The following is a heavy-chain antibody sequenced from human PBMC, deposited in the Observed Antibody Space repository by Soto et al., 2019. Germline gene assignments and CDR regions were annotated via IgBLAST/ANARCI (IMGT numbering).Heavy chain of an antibody. CDR1: GGSISSYY. V-gene: IGHV4-59*08. CDR3: ATQYCSSTSCPDYYYDYYMDV. D-gene: IGHD2-2*01. Sequence: SETLSLTCTVSGGSISSYYWSWIRQPPGKGLEWIGYIYYSGSTNYNPSLKSRVTISVDTSKNQFSLKLSSVTAADTAVYYCATQYCSSTSCPDYYYDYYMDVWGKGTTVTVSS. CDR2: IYYSGST. J-gene: IGHJ6*03.